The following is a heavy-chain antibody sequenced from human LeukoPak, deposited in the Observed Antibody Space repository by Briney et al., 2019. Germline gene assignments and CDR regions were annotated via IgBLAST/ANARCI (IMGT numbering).Heavy chain of an antibody. CDR1: GYTFTTYD. V-gene: IGHV1-8*01. CDR2: MNPNSGNT. Sequence: GASVKVSCKASGYTFTTYDINWVRQATGQGLEWMGWMNPNSGNTGYAQKFQGGVTMTRNTSISTAFMELSGLRSEDTAVYFCARRNTAMVAGLDYWAQGSLVTVSS. J-gene: IGHJ4*02. CDR3: ARRNTAMVAGLDY. D-gene: IGHD5-18*01.